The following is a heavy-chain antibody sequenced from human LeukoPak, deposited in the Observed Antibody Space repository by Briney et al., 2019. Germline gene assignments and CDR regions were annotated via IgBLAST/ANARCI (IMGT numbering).Heavy chain of an antibody. D-gene: IGHD6-13*01. V-gene: IGHV3-49*03. CDR2: ISGGTT. Sequence: GRSLRLSCTASGFTFGDYLMSWFRQAPGKGLEWIGFISGGTTEYAASVKGRFTISRDDSTSIAYLQMNSLTTEDTAVYYCAREIAAAGGYYYGMDVWGQGTTVTVSS. CDR3: AREIAAAGGYYYGMDV. CDR1: GFTFGDYL. J-gene: IGHJ6*02.